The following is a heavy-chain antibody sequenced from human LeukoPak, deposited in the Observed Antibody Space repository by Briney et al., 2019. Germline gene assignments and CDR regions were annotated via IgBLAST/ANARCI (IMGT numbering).Heavy chain of an antibody. CDR3: ARNVAHYHDSSGYHDY. CDR2: IYYSGST. D-gene: IGHD3-22*01. Sequence: PSETLSLTCTVSGGSISSYYWSWIRQPPGKGLEWIGYIYYSGSTNYNPSLKSRVTISVDTSKNQFSLKLSSVTAADTAVYYCARNVAHYHDSSGYHDYWGQGTLVTVSS. V-gene: IGHV4-59*01. J-gene: IGHJ4*02. CDR1: GGSISSYY.